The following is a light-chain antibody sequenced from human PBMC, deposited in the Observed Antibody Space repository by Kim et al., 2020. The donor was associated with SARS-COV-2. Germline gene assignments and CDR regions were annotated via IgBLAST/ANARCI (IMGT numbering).Light chain of an antibody. CDR2: GTS. CDR3: QQYNDWPSLT. CDR1: QDVSSN. V-gene: IGKV3-15*01. Sequence: SIGESATPSCRASQDVSSNVAWYQQKPGQPPRLLMYGTSIRATGIPARFSGSWSGTQYTLTISSVQSEDFAIYYCQQYNDWPSLTFGGGTKVDIK. J-gene: IGKJ4*01.